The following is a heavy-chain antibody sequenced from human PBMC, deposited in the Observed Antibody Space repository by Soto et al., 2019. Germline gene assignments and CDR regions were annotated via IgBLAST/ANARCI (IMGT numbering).Heavy chain of an antibody. CDR2: IIPIFGTA. D-gene: IGHD5-18*01. CDR3: ARDSNSYGYEEYYFDY. Sequence: SVKVSCKASGGTFSSYAISWVRQAPGQRLEWMGGIIPIFGTANYAQKFQGRVTITADESTSTAYMELSSLRSEDTAVYYCARDSNSYGYEEYYFDYWGQGTLVTVSS. CDR1: GGTFSSYA. V-gene: IGHV1-69*13. J-gene: IGHJ4*02.